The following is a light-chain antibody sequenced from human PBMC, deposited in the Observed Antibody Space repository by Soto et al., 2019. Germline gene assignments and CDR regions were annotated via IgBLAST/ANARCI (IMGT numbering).Light chain of an antibody. V-gene: IGKV4-1*01. CDR3: HQYYSTPWT. CDR1: QSVLHSSNDKNF. CDR2: WAS. Sequence: DIVMTQSPDSLAVSLGERATINCKSSQSVLHSSNDKNFLTWYQQKPGQPPKLLIYWASTRESGVPARFRGSGSGTDFTLTSSSLQAEDVAVYYCHQYYSTPWTFGQGTKVEIK. J-gene: IGKJ1*01.